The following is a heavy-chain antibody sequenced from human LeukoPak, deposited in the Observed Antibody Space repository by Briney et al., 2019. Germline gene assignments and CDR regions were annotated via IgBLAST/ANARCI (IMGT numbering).Heavy chain of an antibody. CDR2: ISKEGSLK. J-gene: IGHJ4*02. CDR3: AKELSGYSGYDY. D-gene: IGHD5-12*01. CDR1: GFTFSSYG. Sequence: GGSLRLSCAASGFTFSSYGMHWVRQAPGKGLEWVAVISKEGSLKYYTESVKGRFTISRDNSKNTLYLQMNSLRAEDTAVYYCAKELSGYSGYDYWGQGTLVTVSS. V-gene: IGHV3-30*18.